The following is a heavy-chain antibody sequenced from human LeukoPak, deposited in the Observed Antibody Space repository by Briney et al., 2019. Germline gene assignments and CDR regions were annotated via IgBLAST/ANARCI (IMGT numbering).Heavy chain of an antibody. CDR2: ISSSSSHI. Sequence: GGSLRLSCAASGFTFSSYSMNWVRQAPGKGLEWVSSISSSSSHIYYADSVKGRFTISRDNAKNSLYLQMNSLRAEDTAVYYCARDYYDSSGYYGYYYMDVWGKGTTVTVSS. CDR1: GFTFSSYS. V-gene: IGHV3-21*01. J-gene: IGHJ6*03. CDR3: ARDYYDSSGYYGYYYMDV. D-gene: IGHD3-22*01.